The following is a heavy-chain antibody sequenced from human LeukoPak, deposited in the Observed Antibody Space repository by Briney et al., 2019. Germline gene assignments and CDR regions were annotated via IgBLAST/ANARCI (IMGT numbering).Heavy chain of an antibody. V-gene: IGHV4-59*01. D-gene: IGHD2-15*01. CDR3: ARHGGIVVVVAAGDAFDI. Sequence: SETLSLTCTVPGGSISSYYWSWIRQPPGKGLEWIGYIYYSGSTNYNPSLKSRVTISVDTSKNQFSLKLSSVTAADTAVYYCARHGGIVVVVAAGDAFDIWGQGAMVTVSS. J-gene: IGHJ3*02. CDR1: GGSISSYY. CDR2: IYYSGST.